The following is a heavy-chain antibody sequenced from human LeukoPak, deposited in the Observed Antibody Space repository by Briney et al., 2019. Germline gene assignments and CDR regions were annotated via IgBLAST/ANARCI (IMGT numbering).Heavy chain of an antibody. CDR2: ISAYNGNT. CDR1: GYTFTSYG. J-gene: IGHJ6*02. D-gene: IGHD2-2*01. CDR3: ARDRGSTRCYWSDCYYGMDV. Sequence: ASVKVSCKASGYTFTSYGISWVRQAPGQGLEWMGWISAYNGNTNYAQKLQGRVTMTTDTSKSTAYMELRSLRYDDTAVYYCARDRGSTRCYWSDCYYGMDVWGQGTTVTVSS. V-gene: IGHV1-18*01.